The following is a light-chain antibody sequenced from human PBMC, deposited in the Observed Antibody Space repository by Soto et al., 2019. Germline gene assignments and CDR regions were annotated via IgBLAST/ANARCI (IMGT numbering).Light chain of an antibody. CDR3: QQSYIVPYT. V-gene: IGKV1-39*01. Sequence: DIQMTQSPSSLSASVGDRVTISCRSSENIRNYLIWYRQKPGKAPELLMYVGSTLESVVPSRFSGSGLGTDFTLTIKSLQPEDFGVYYCQQSYIVPYTFGRGTSLDI. CDR2: VGS. CDR1: ENIRNY. J-gene: IGKJ2*01.